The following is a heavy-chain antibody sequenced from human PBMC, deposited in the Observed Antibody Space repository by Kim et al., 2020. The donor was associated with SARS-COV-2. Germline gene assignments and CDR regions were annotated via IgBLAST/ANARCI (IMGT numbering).Heavy chain of an antibody. CDR1: GGSVSSGSYY. D-gene: IGHD5-12*01. V-gene: IGHV4-61*01. J-gene: IGHJ2*01. CDR3: AKASGWLSDL. Sequence: SETLSLTCSVSGGSVSSGSYYWNWIRQPPGKGLEWIGFVSSSGITNYNPSLKSRVTISIDTHRNQFSLKLSSVSAADTAVYYCAKASGWLSDLWGRGSLV. CDR2: VSSSGIT.